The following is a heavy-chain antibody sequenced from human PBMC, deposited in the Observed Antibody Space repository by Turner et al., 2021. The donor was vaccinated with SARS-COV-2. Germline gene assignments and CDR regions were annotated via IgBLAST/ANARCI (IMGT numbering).Heavy chain of an antibody. D-gene: IGHD3-10*01. Sequence: QVQLQQCGAGLVKPSETLSLTSGVPGGSFSTYYWSWIRQSPGKGLEWIAEIKRSGSTNYSPSLKSRVTISVDTPKRQISLNLTSVTAADTAIYFCARGQSRGFYGSGSRRFDYWGQGTQVTVSS. CDR3: ARGQSRGFYGSGSRRFDY. CDR2: IKRSGST. CDR1: GGSFSTYY. V-gene: IGHV4-34*01. J-gene: IGHJ4*02.